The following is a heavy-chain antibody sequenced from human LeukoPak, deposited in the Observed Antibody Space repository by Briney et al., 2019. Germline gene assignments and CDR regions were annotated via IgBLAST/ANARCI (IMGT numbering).Heavy chain of an antibody. J-gene: IGHJ4*02. D-gene: IGHD6-13*01. CDR3: AKRGNSWDLFDY. CDR1: GFTFSSYG. CDR2: IGGRDGST. V-gene: IGHV3-23*01. Sequence: GGSLRLSCAASGFTFSSYGMSWVRQAPGKGLEWVSAIGGRDGSTYYADSVKGRFTISRDNSKNKLFLQMNNLRVEDTAVYYCAKRGNSWDLFDYWGQGTLVTVSS.